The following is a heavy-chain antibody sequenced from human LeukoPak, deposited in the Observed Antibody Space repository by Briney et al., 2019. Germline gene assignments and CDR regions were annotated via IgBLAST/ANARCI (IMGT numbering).Heavy chain of an antibody. Sequence: SVKVSCKASGGTFSSYAIRWVRQAPGQGLEWMGGIIPIFGTANYAQKVQGRVTITADESTSTAYMELSSLRSEDTAVYHCARESSSTSCPFDYWGQGTLVTVSS. CDR1: GGTFSSYA. CDR2: IIPIFGTA. V-gene: IGHV1-69*01. CDR3: ARESSSTSCPFDY. J-gene: IGHJ4*02. D-gene: IGHD2-2*01.